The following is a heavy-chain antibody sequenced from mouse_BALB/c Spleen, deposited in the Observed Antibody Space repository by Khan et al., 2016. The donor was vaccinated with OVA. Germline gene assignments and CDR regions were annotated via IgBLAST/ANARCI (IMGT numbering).Heavy chain of an antibody. Sequence: EVQLVESGPGLVKPSQSLSLTCTVTGYSITSDYAWNWIRQFPGNKLEWMGYIKYSGSTSYNPSLKSRISITRNTSKNRFFLQLSSVTTEDTATDYCARSGTITTVVATDFDYWGQGTTLTVSS. V-gene: IGHV3-2*02. CDR2: IKYSGST. CDR3: ARSGTITTVVATDFDY. CDR1: GYSITSDYA. D-gene: IGHD1-1*01. J-gene: IGHJ2*01.